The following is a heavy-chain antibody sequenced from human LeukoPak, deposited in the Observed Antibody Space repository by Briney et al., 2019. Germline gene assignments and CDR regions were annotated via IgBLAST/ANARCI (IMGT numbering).Heavy chain of an antibody. CDR1: GGPFSGDY. CDR3: ARSPPLGYSSSWYHQVRNDAFDI. Sequence: SETLSLTCAVYGGPFSGDYWSWSRQPPGKGLEWSGEINHSGSTNYNPSLKSRVTISVDTCKNQFSLKLSSVTAAHTAVDFCARSPPLGYSSSWYHQVRNDAFDIWGQGTMVTVSS. D-gene: IGHD6-13*01. CDR2: INHSGST. J-gene: IGHJ3*02. V-gene: IGHV4-34*01.